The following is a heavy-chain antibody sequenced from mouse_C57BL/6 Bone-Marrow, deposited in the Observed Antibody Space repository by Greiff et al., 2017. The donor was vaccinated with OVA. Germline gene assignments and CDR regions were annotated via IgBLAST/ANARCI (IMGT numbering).Heavy chain of an antibody. CDR3: ANLWLRRRGFDY. J-gene: IGHJ2*01. Sequence: QVQLKQSGAELAKPGASVKLSCKASGYTFTSYWMHWLKQRPGQGLEWNGYINPSSGYTKYNQKFKDKATLTADKSSSTAYMQLSSLTYEDSAVYYCANLWLRRRGFDYWGQGTTLTVSS. CDR2: INPSSGYT. CDR1: GYTFTSYW. V-gene: IGHV1-7*01. D-gene: IGHD2-2*01.